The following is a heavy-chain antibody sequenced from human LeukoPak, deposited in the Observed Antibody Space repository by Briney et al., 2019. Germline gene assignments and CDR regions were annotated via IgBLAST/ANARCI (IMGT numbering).Heavy chain of an antibody. CDR2: INGGGDVT. D-gene: IGHD3-10*01. J-gene: IGHJ4*02. V-gene: IGHV3-23*01. Sequence: PGGSLRLSCAASGFTFHIYAMNWVRQAPGKGLEWVSAINGGGDVTFYADSVRGRFTISRDNSKNTLFLQMNSLRAEDTAVYYCSKGLVGEFQYNFDYWGQGTLVTVSS. CDR3: SKGLVGEFQYNFDY. CDR1: GFTFHIYA.